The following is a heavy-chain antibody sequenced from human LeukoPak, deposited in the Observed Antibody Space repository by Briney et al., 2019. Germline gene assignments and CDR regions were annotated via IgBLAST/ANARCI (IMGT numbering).Heavy chain of an antibody. V-gene: IGHV4-39*01. CDR3: ARRFAPSRNDAFDI. CDR1: GDSISSYY. Sequence: SSETLSLTCSVSGDSISSYYWGWIRQPPGKGLEWIGTIYYSGSTYHNPSLKSRVTISVDTSKNQFSLKLSSVTASDTAVYYCARRFAPSRNDAFDIWGQGTMVTVSS. J-gene: IGHJ3*02. CDR2: IYYSGST. D-gene: IGHD3-10*01.